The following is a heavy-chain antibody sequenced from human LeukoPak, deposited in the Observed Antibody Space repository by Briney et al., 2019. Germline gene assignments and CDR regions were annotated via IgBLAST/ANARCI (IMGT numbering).Heavy chain of an antibody. J-gene: IGHJ6*03. CDR3: ARVKGMYYYGSGSYYNVGYYYYMDV. CDR1: VGSIRGYY. Sequence: SETLSLTCDVSVGSIRGYYWSWIRQSPEKGLEWIGYIYSSGSTNYNPSLKSRVSISVDTSKNQFSLRLSSVTAADTAVYYCARVKGMYYYGSGSYYNVGYYYYMDVWGKGTTVTVSS. V-gene: IGHV4-59*12. CDR2: IYSSGST. D-gene: IGHD3-10*01.